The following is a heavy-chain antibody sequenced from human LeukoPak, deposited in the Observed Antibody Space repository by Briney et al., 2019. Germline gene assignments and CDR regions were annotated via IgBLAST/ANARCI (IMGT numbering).Heavy chain of an antibody. CDR2: ISGSGGST. J-gene: IGHJ4*02. CDR3: AKALEVELLSDY. CDR1: GFTFSSYA. V-gene: IGHV3-23*01. D-gene: IGHD1-7*01. Sequence: QAGGSLRLSCAASGFTFSSYAMSWVRQAPGKGLEWVSAISGSGGSTYYADSVKGRFTISRDNLKNTVYLQMNSLRAEDTAVYYCAKALEVELLSDYWGQGTLATVSS.